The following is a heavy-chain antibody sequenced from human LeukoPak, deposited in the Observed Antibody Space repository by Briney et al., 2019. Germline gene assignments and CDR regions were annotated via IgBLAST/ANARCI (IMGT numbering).Heavy chain of an antibody. CDR3: ARVQFYDSSGYYLGYFDY. D-gene: IGHD3-22*01. J-gene: IGHJ4*02. CDR1: GFTFDDYG. Sequence: PGGSLRLSCAASGFTFDDYGMSWVRQAPGKGLEWVSGINWSGGSTGYADSVKGRFTISRDNAKNSLYLQMNSLRAEDTALYYCARVQFYDSSGYYLGYFDYWGQGTLVTVSS. V-gene: IGHV3-20*04. CDR2: INWSGGST.